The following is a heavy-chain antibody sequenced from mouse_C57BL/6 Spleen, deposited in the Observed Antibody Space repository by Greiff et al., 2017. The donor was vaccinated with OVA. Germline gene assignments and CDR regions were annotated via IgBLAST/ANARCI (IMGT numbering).Heavy chain of an antibody. V-gene: IGHV5-9-1*02. CDR2: ICRGSDNT. CDR1: GFTFTSYA. D-gene: IGHD3-2*01. CDR3: TRDDSYCFDY. Sequence: EVQRVQSGEGLVKPGGSLKLSCAASGFTFTSYAMSWVSQTPGKSLEWVAYICRGSDNTYYADTVKGRSTISRDNARNTLYLQMSSLKSEDTAMYYCTRDDSYCFDYWGQGTTLTVSS. J-gene: IGHJ2*01.